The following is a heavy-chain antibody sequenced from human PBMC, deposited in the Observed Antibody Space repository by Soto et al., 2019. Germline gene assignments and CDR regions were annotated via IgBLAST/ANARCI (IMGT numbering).Heavy chain of an antibody. CDR1: GFTFSTYA. D-gene: IGHD1-26*01. V-gene: IGHV3-23*03. CDR2: IYSGVTT. CDR3: AKNRGSGSYTNWNFDV. Sequence: PGGSLRLSCAASGFTFSTYAMSWVRQAPGMGLEWVSVIYSGVTTHYADSVKGRFTISRDNSRNTLFLQMNSLRAEDTAVYYCAKNRGSGSYTNWNFDVWGRGTLVTVSS. J-gene: IGHJ2*01.